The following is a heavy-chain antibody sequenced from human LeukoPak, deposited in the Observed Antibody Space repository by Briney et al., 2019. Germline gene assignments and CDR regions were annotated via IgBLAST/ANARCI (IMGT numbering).Heavy chain of an antibody. V-gene: IGHV1-46*01. CDR2: INPNRGST. CDR1: GYIFTGYY. J-gene: IGHJ5*02. Sequence: ASVKVSCKASGYIFTGYYMHWVRQAPGQGLEWMGIINPNRGSTSYAQKFQGRVTITADESTSTAYMELSSLSSEDTAIYYCARDPGTLDPWGQGTLVTVSS. D-gene: IGHD1-14*01. CDR3: ARDPGTLDP.